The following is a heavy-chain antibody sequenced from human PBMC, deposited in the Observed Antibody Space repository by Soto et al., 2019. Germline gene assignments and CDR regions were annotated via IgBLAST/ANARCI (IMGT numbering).Heavy chain of an antibody. V-gene: IGHV3-66*01. Sequence: EVQLVESGGDLVQPGGSLRLSCAASGFTVSNNYMTWVRQAPGKGLEWVSLIYVGGYTYYADSVKGRFTISRDNSKNTLYLHMNSLRAEDTAVYYCAVYAPRHWFDSWGQGTLVTVSS. D-gene: IGHD6-6*01. CDR3: AVYAPRHWFDS. CDR2: IYVGGYT. CDR1: GFTVSNNY. J-gene: IGHJ5*01.